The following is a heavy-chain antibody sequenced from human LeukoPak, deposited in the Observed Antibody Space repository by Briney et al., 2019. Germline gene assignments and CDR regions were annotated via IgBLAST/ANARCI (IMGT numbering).Heavy chain of an antibody. Sequence: LSLTXAISGXSVSSKSAAWHWVRQSPSRGLEWLGRTYYRSKWSSGYAESVKSQLTISPDTSKNQFSLQLRSVTPEDTAVYYCARSQTGGTFDYWGQGALVTVSS. D-gene: IGHD1-26*01. CDR1: GXSVSSKSAA. CDR3: ARSQTGGTFDY. CDR2: TYYRSKWSS. V-gene: IGHV6-1*01. J-gene: IGHJ4*02.